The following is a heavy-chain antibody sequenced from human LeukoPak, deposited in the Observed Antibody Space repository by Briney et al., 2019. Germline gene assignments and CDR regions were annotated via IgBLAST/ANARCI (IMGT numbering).Heavy chain of an antibody. Sequence: KPSETLSLTCTVSGGSISSYYWSWIRQPAGKGLEWIGLIYTSGSTNYNPSLKSRVTISVDKSKNQFSLKLSSVTAADTAVYYCARYSGCSSTSCHFYFDYWGQGTLVTVSS. CDR2: IYTSGST. D-gene: IGHD2-2*01. CDR1: GGSISSYY. J-gene: IGHJ4*02. CDR3: ARYSGCSSTSCHFYFDY. V-gene: IGHV4-4*07.